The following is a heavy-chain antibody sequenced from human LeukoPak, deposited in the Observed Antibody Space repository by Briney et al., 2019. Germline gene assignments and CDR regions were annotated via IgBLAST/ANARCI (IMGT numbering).Heavy chain of an antibody. Sequence: GGSLRLSCAASGFTFSSYSMNWVRQAPGKGLEWVSSISSSSSYIYYADSVKGRFTISRDNAKNSLYLQMNSPRAEDTAVYYCARGKNDFWSGYSHGYYYYYMDVWGKGTTATVSS. V-gene: IGHV3-21*01. CDR1: GFTFSSYS. D-gene: IGHD3-3*01. CDR2: ISSSSSYI. CDR3: ARGKNDFWSGYSHGYYYYYMDV. J-gene: IGHJ6*03.